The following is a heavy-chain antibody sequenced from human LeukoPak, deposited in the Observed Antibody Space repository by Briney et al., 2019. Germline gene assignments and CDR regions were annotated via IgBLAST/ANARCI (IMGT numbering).Heavy chain of an antibody. CDR2: FDPEDGET. CDR3: ATIKLGVATILPFDY. D-gene: IGHD5-12*01. CDR1: GYTLTELS. Sequence: ASVKVSCKVSGYTLTELSMHWVRQAPGKGLDWMGGFDPEDGETIYAQKFQGRVTMTEDTSTDTAYMELSSLRSEDTAVYYCATIKLGVATILPFDYWGQGTLVTVSS. V-gene: IGHV1-24*01. J-gene: IGHJ4*02.